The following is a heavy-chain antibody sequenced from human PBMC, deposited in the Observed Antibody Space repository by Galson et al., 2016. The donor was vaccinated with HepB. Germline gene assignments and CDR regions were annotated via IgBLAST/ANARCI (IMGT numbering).Heavy chain of an antibody. CDR2: INHSGTT. CDR3: ARVSGNAFDI. CDR1: GASIRNTSYY. Sequence: TLSLTCTVSGASIRNTSYYWSWIRQHPGKGLEWIGYINHSGTTYYNPSLSSRAAISVDTSKNQFSLEVSSVTAADTAVYYCARVSGNAFDIWGHGTMVTVSS. J-gene: IGHJ3*02. V-gene: IGHV4-31*03.